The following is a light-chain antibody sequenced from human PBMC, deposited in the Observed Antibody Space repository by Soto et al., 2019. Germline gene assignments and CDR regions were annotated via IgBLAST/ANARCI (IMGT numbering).Light chain of an antibody. CDR3: QQYSDWPRT. J-gene: IGKJ1*01. CDR2: GAS. V-gene: IGKV3-15*01. CDR1: QSISNN. Sequence: EIVMTQSPATLSVSPGDRATLSCRAGQSISNNLAWYQQKPGQAPRLLLYGASTRATGIPARFTGSGSGTGFPVTISSLQSEEFAVYFCQQYSDWPRTFGRGTQVEIK.